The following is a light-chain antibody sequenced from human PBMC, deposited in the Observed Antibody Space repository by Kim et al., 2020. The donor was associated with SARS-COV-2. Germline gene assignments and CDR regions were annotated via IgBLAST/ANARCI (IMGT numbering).Light chain of an antibody. J-gene: IGKJ2*01. CDR1: QSFSGSS. V-gene: IGKV3-20*01. CDR3: QQYGNSFT. Sequence: SLSPGERATLSCRASQSFSGSSLAWYQQKPGQSPRLLMSGASTRATDIPDRCSGSGSETDFTLTISRLEPEDFAVYYCQQYGNSFTFGQGTKLEI. CDR2: GAS.